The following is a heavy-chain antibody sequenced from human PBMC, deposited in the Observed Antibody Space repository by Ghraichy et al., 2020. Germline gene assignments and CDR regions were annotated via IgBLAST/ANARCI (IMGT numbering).Heavy chain of an antibody. CDR2: IKQDGSEK. D-gene: IGHD2-2*01. CDR1: GFTFSSYW. V-gene: IGHV3-7*03. Sequence: LSLTCAASGFTFSSYWMSWVRQAPGKGLEWVANIKQDGSEKYYVDSVKGRFTISRDNAKNSLYLQMNSLRAEDTAVYYCARGGVPTTIEYYYYYFMDVWGKGTTVTVSS. CDR3: ARGGVPTTIEYYYYYFMDV. J-gene: IGHJ6*03.